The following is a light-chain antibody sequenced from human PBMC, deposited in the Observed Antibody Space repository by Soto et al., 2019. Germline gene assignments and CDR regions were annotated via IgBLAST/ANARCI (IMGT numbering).Light chain of an antibody. CDR2: VNN. CDR3: ASWDGNLSGHV. CDR1: SSNIGGNF. J-gene: IGLJ1*01. V-gene: IGLV1-47*01. Sequence: QSVLTQPPSVSGTPGQRVTISCSGSSSNIGGNFVYWYQHVPGTAPKLLIYVNNQRPSGVTDRISASKSGTSASLAISGLRSEDEADYYCASWDGNLSGHVVGTGTKLTVL.